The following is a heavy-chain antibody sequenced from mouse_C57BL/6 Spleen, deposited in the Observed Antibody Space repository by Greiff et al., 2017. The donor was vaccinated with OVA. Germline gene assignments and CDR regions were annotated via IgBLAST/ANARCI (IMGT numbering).Heavy chain of an antibody. J-gene: IGHJ2*01. CDR2: ISSGSSTI. D-gene: IGHD1-1*01. Sequence: EVKLQESGGGLVKPGGSLKLSCAASGFTFSDYGMHWVRQAPEKGLEWVAYISSGSSTIYYADTVKGRFTISRDNAKNTLFLQMTSLRSEDTAMYYCARDHYYGSSYDYWGQGTTLTVSS. V-gene: IGHV5-17*01. CDR1: GFTFSDYG. CDR3: ARDHYYGSSYDY.